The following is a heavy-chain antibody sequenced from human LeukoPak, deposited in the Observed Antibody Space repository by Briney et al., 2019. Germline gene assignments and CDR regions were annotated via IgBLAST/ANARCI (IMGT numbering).Heavy chain of an antibody. D-gene: IGHD2-2*01. CDR2: ISASGGST. V-gene: IGHV3-23*01. CDR1: GFTFSSSA. Sequence: GGSLRLSCAASGFTFSSSAMSWVRQVPGKGLEWVSGISASGGSTSYADSVRGRFTISRDDSKNTLYLQMNSLRGEDTAVYYCARDSCGSPSCLDYWGQGTLATVSS. CDR3: ARDSCGSPSCLDY. J-gene: IGHJ4*02.